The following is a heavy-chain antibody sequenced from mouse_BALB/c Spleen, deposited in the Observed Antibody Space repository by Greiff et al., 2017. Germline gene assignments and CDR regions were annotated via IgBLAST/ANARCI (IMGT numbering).Heavy chain of an antibody. V-gene: IGHV1-9*01. Sequence: VQLQQSGAELMKPGASVKISCKATGYTFSSYWIEWVKQRPGHGLEWIGEILPGSGSTNYNEKFKGKATFTADTTSNTAYMQLSSLTSEDSAVYYCARPFITTVVATLRYWYFDVWGAGTTVTVSS. D-gene: IGHD1-1*01. CDR3: ARPFITTVVATLRYWYFDV. CDR1: GYTFSSYW. CDR2: ILPGSGST. J-gene: IGHJ1*01.